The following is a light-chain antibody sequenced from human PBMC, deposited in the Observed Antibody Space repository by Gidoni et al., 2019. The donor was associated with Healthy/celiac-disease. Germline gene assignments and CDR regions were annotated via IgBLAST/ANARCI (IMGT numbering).Light chain of an antibody. Sequence: DIVLTPSPGTLSLSPGERATLSCRASQRVSSSYLAWYQQKPGQAPRLLIYGAYSRATGIPDRFSGSGSGTDFTLTISRLEPEDFAVYYCQQYGSSPPLTFGGGTKVEIK. CDR3: QQYGSSPPLT. J-gene: IGKJ4*01. CDR1: QRVSSSY. V-gene: IGKV3-20*01. CDR2: GAY.